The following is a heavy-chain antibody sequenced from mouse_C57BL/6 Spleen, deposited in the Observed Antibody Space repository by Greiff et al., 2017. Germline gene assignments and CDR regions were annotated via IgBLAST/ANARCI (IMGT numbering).Heavy chain of an antibody. V-gene: IGHV5-9*01. CDR3: ARHADYYGSSYDWYFDV. CDR2: ISGGGGNT. D-gene: IGHD1-1*01. J-gene: IGHJ1*03. Sequence: VQLKESGGGLVKPGGSLKLSCAASGFTFSSYTMSWVRQTPEKRLEWVATISGGGGNTYYPDSVKGRFTISRDNAKNTLYLQMSSLRSEDTALDYCARHADYYGSSYDWYFDVWGTGTTVTVSS. CDR1: GFTFSSYT.